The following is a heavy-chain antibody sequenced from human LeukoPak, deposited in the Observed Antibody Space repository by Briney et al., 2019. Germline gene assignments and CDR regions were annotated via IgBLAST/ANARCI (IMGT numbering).Heavy chain of an antibody. V-gene: IGHV1-3*01. J-gene: IGHJ5*02. Sequence: GASVKVSCKASGYTFTSYAMHWVRQAPGQRLEWMGWINAGNGNTKYSQKFQGRVTITRDTSASTAYMELRSLRSDDTAVYYCARGSIVLRDWFDPWGQGTLVTVSS. CDR3: ARGSIVLRDWFDP. CDR2: INAGNGNT. D-gene: IGHD2-8*01. CDR1: GYTFTSYA.